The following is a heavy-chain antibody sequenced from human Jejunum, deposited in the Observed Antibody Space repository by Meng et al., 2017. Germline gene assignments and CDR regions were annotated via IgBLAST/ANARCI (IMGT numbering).Heavy chain of an antibody. CDR3: ARARGYSYGYDASSPIDS. V-gene: IGHV4-39*07. D-gene: IGHD5-18*01. Sequence: QLERRGSGPGLVKPSETLSLTCTVSGDSISSSSYYWGWIRQPPGKGLEWIGSIYHSGTTYYKPSLKSRVTISIDTSKNQLSLKLRFVTAADTAVYYCARARGYSYGYDASSPIDSWGQGTLVTVSS. CDR2: IYHSGTT. CDR1: GDSISSSSYY. J-gene: IGHJ4*02.